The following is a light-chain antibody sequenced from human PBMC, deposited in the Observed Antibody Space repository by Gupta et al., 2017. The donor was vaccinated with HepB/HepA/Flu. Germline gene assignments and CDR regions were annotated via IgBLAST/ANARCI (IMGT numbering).Light chain of an antibody. CDR2: AAS. CDR3: QQYHSEPYT. V-gene: IGKV1-16*02. CDR1: QGISNR. Sequence: LSASVGNTVTITCRASQGISNRFAWFQQKPGEAPKSLIYAASSLQSGVPTKFSGSGSGTDFTLTIIRLQPEDFATYYCQQYHSEPYTFGHGTRLEIK. J-gene: IGKJ5*01.